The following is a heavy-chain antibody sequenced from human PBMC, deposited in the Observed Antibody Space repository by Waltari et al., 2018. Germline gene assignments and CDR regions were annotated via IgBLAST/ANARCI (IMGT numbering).Heavy chain of an antibody. Sequence: QVQLVQSEAEVRKPGASVKVSCQASGYNFIDYYGHWVRQAPGQGLEWMGWVNPNSGGTRYLRKFEGWVTFSTDTSVNTAYMEVTRLKSDDTATYFCARARAWGPKAFDVWGQGTRLTVSS. V-gene: IGHV1-2*04. D-gene: IGHD7-27*01. CDR1: GYNFIDYY. CDR3: ARARAWGPKAFDV. CDR2: VNPNSGGT. J-gene: IGHJ3*01.